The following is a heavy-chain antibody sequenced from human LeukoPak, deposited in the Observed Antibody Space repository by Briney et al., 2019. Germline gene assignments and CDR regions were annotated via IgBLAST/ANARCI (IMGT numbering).Heavy chain of an antibody. CDR3: ARDYYGSGSYCLDY. V-gene: IGHV3-21*01. J-gene: IGHJ4*02. CDR2: IWCSGSYI. Sequence: GSLRLSCAASGFTFSSYGMHWVRQAPGTGLAWVSFIWCSGSYIYYADSVKGRFTISRDNAKNSLYLQMNSLRAEDTAVYYCARDYYGSGSYCLDYWGQGTLVTVSS. D-gene: IGHD3-10*01. CDR1: GFTFSSYG.